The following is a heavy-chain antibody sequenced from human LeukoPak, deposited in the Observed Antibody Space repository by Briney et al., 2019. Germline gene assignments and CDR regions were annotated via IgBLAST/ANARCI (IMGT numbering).Heavy chain of an antibody. D-gene: IGHD3-9*01. J-gene: IGHJ4*02. Sequence: GGSLRLSCAASGLTFSSYAMDWVRQAPGKGVEWISYISSGSSSIYYADSVKGRFTISRDNAKNSLYLQMNSPRAEDTAVYYCAKRPEGYDILTGYYKGEYYFDYWGQGTLVTVSS. CDR1: GLTFSSYA. CDR3: AKRPEGYDILTGYYKGEYYFDY. V-gene: IGHV3-48*04. CDR2: ISSGSSSI.